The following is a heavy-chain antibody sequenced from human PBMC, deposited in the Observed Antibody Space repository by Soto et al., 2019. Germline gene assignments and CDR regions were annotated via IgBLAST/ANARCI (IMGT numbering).Heavy chain of an antibody. Sequence: VQLLESGGGLVQPGGSLGLSCAGSGFTFGNYAMSWVRQAPGKGLEWVSVLSNSGGTTYYADSVKSRFTISRDNFKNTLYLQLHSLRAADTAIYYCARFEGGASGTYGLDVWGQGTTVTVSS. CDR2: LSNSGGTT. D-gene: IGHD3-10*01. V-gene: IGHV3-23*01. CDR1: GFTFGNYA. CDR3: ARFEGGASGTYGLDV. J-gene: IGHJ6*02.